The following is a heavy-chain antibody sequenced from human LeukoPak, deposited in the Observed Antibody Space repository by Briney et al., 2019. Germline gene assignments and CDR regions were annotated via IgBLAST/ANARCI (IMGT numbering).Heavy chain of an antibody. CDR1: GFTFDDYA. CDR3: AKGRGLNYYYYGMDV. J-gene: IGHJ6*02. D-gene: IGHD3-10*01. V-gene: IGHV3-9*01. Sequence: GGSLRLSCAASGFTFDDYAMHWVRQAPGKGLEWVSGISWNSGSIGYADSVKGRFTISRDNAKNPLYLQMNSLRAEDTALYYCAKGRGLNYYYYGMDVWGQGTTVTVSS. CDR2: ISWNSGSI.